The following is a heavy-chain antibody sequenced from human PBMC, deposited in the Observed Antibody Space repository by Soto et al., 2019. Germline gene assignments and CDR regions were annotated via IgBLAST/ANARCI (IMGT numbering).Heavy chain of an antibody. V-gene: IGHV4-30-4*01. CDR2: IYYSGST. Sequence: PSETLSLTCTVSGGSIISGDYYWIWIRQPPGKGLEWIGYIYYSGSTYYNPSLKSRVTISVDTSKNQFSLKLSSVTAADTAVYYCARGVGQQLVPWYFDYWGQGTLVTVSS. CDR3: ARGVGQQLVPWYFDY. J-gene: IGHJ4*02. CDR1: GGSIISGDYY. D-gene: IGHD6-13*01.